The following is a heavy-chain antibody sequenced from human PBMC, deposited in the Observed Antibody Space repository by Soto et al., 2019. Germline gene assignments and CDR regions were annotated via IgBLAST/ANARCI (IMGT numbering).Heavy chain of an antibody. CDR2: IYNSGIT. Sequence: QVQLQESGPGLVKPSQTLSLACTVSGGSVGSGAYYYSWIRQPPGKGLEWIGYIYNSGITNYTPSLKGRVTMTLDTSTNQVSLKLSSVTAADTAVYFYARDVAHGYTENVWGQGTMVTVSS. CDR3: ARDVAHGYTENV. CDR1: GGSVGSGAYY. D-gene: IGHD5-18*01. J-gene: IGHJ3*01. V-gene: IGHV4-30-4*01.